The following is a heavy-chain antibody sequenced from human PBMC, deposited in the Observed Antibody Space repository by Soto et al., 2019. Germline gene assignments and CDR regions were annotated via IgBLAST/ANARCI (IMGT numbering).Heavy chain of an antibody. CDR1: GYTFTGYY. D-gene: IGHD2-15*01. Sequence: ASVKVSCKASGYTFTGYYMHWVRQAPGQGLEWMGWINPNSGGTNYAQKFQGWVTMTRDTSISTAYMELSRLRSDDTAVYYCARDPRPGYCSGGSCPYLYGMDVWGQGTTVTVSS. CDR2: INPNSGGT. J-gene: IGHJ6*02. CDR3: ARDPRPGYCSGGSCPYLYGMDV. V-gene: IGHV1-2*04.